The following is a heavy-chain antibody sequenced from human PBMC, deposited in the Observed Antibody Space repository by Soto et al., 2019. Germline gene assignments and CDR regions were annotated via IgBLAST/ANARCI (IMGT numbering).Heavy chain of an antibody. V-gene: IGHV3-30*04. J-gene: IGHJ4*02. CDR2: ISYDGSNK. CDR3: AKEPDIAVAGNIRDY. D-gene: IGHD6-19*01. Sequence: QVQLVESGGGVVQPGRSLRLSCAASGFTFSSYAMHWVRQAPGKGLEWVAVISYDGSNKYYADSVKGRFTISRDNSKNTLYLQMNSLRAEETAVYYCAKEPDIAVAGNIRDYWGQGTLVTVSS. CDR1: GFTFSSYA.